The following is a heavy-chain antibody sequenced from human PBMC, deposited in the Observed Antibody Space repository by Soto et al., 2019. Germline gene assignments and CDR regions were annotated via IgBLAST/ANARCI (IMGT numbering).Heavy chain of an antibody. D-gene: IGHD3-22*01. CDR1: GGTFSSYA. CDR2: IIPIFGTA. Sequence: QVQLVQSGAEVKKPGSSVKVSCKASGGTFSSYAISWVRQAPGQGLEWMGGIIPIFGTANYAQKFQGRVTITADEXKSLAXXELSRLRSEDTAVYYCARDGHYYDSSGYYPNWFDPWGQGTLVTVSS. CDR3: ARDGHYYDSSGYYPNWFDP. J-gene: IGHJ5*02. V-gene: IGHV1-69*12.